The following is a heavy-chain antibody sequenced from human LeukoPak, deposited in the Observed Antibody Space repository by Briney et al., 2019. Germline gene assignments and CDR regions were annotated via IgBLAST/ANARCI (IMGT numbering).Heavy chain of an antibody. CDR2: ISSSSSTI. V-gene: IGHV3-48*01. CDR3: AREEARERYCSSTSCYLYYYYYMDV. Sequence: PGGSLRLSCAASGFTFSSYSMNWVRQAPGKELEWVSYISSSSSTIDYADSVKGRFTISRDNAKNSLYLQMNSLRAEDTAVYYCAREEARERYCSSTSCYLYYYYYMDVWGKGTTVTVS. D-gene: IGHD2-2*01. CDR1: GFTFSSYS. J-gene: IGHJ6*03.